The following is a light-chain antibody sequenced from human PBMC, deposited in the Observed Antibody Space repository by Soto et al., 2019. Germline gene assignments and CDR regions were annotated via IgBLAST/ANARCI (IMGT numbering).Light chain of an antibody. CDR3: QQYDKSPPWT. CDR1: QSVSSY. J-gene: IGKJ1*01. Sequence: EIVLTQSPGTVSLSPGERATLSCMASQSVSSYLAWYQQKPGQAPRLLIYGASTRATGVPDRFSGSGSGTEFTLTINSLQSDDFATYYCQQYDKSPPWTFGQGTKVDIK. V-gene: IGKV3-15*01. CDR2: GAS.